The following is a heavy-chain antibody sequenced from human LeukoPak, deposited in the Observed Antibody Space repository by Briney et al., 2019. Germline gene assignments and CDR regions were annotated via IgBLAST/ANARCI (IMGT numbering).Heavy chain of an antibody. CDR1: GFTFSDYY. CDR3: ARGTEKGTGYYYYYGMDV. V-gene: IGHV3-11*04. CDR2: ISSSGSTI. Sequence: GGSLRLSCAASGFTFSDYYMSWIRQAPGKRLEWVSYISSSGSTIYYADSVKGRFTISRDNAKNSLYLQMNSLRAEDTAVYYCARGTEKGTGYYYYYGMDVWGQGTTVTVSS. D-gene: IGHD1/OR15-1a*01. J-gene: IGHJ6*02.